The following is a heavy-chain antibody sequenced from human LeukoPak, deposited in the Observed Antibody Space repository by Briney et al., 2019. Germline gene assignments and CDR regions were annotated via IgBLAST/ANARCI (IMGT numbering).Heavy chain of an antibody. CDR1: GFTFSSYS. CDR3: ARRQPHDYGDYGANFDY. Sequence: GGSLRLSCAASGFTFSSYSMNWVRQAPGKGLEWVSSISSSSSYRYYADSVKGRFTISRDNAKNSLYLQMNSLRAEDTAVYYCARRQPHDYGDYGANFDYWGQGTLVTVSS. D-gene: IGHD4-17*01. CDR2: ISSSSSYR. V-gene: IGHV3-21*01. J-gene: IGHJ4*02.